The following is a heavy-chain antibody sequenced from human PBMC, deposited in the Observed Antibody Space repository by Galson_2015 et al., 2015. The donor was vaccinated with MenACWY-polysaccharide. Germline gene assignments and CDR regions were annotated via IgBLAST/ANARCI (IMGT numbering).Heavy chain of an antibody. Sequence: PVQSLRLSCAASGFTFSDFTISWIRQAPGKGLEWVTVISMDGRNTYYADPVKGRFTISRDNSKNTLYLQMNGLTADDTAIYYCVKAHLTSGWNRGPGYWGQGTLVTVSS. D-gene: IGHD6-19*01. J-gene: IGHJ4*02. V-gene: IGHV3-23*01. CDR1: GFTFSDFT. CDR2: ISMDGRNT. CDR3: VKAHLTSGWNRGPGY.